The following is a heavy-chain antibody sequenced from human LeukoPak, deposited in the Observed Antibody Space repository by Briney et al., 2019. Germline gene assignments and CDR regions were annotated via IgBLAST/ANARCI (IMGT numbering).Heavy chain of an antibody. CDR1: GFTFSYYS. CDR2: INSISGEI. J-gene: IGHJ4*02. V-gene: IGHV3-48*02. D-gene: IGHD2-21*01. Sequence: GGSLRLSCVASGFTFSYYSMNWVRQAPGKGLEWVSYINSISGEIWYADSVKGRFTISRDDAKNSLYLQMNSLRDEDTAVYYCARGFGALCYFHFWGQGTLVTVSS. CDR3: ARGFGALCYFHF.